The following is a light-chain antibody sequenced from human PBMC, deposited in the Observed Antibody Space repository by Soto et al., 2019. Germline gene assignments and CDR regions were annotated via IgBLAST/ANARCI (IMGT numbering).Light chain of an antibody. V-gene: IGKV1-39*01. CDR1: QSVSIY. J-gene: IGKJ1*01. Sequence: DVQMTQSPSSLSASVGDRVTITCRASQSVSIYLNWYQRKPGKAPNLLISAASSLQNGVPSRFRGSGSGTDFTLTISGLQPEDFATYYCQQSYSTPPWTFGQGTKVDIK. CDR2: AAS. CDR3: QQSYSTPPWT.